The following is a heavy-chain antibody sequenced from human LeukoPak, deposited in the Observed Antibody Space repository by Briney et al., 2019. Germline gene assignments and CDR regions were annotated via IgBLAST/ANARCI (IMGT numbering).Heavy chain of an antibody. CDR1: GFTFDDYA. Sequence: GGSLRLSCAASGFTFDDYAMHWVRQAPGKGLEWVSLISGDGGSTYCADSVKGRFTISRDNSKNSLYLQMNSLRTEDTALYYCAKDMADVLRYFDWLLRRYYYYGMDVWGQGTTVTVSS. V-gene: IGHV3-43*02. D-gene: IGHD3-9*01. CDR2: ISGDGGST. CDR3: AKDMADVLRYFDWLLRRYYYYGMDV. J-gene: IGHJ6*02.